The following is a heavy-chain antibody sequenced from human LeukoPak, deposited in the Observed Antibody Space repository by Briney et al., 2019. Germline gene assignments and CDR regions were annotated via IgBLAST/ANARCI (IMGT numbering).Heavy chain of an antibody. CDR3: ARGRVPGGD. J-gene: IGHJ4*02. CDR1: DGSTSSSSYF. V-gene: IGHV4-61*02. D-gene: IGHD3-16*01. CDR2: IYTTGST. Sequence: SETLSLTCTVSDGSTSSSSYFWSWIRQPAGKGLEWIGRIYTTGSTNYNPSLKSRVTISVDTSKNQFSLKLSSVTAADTAVYYCARGRVPGGDWGQGTLVTVSS.